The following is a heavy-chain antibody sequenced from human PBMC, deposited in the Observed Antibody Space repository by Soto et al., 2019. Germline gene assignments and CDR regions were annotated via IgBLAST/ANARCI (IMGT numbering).Heavy chain of an antibody. CDR1: GFSFSSDS. V-gene: IGHV3-21*01. D-gene: IGHD1-7*01. J-gene: IGHJ5*01. CDR3: ARDPPTGSTLDWFDS. Sequence: GGSLRLSCAASGFSFSSDSMGWVRQAPGKGLEWVASISSSGSFMNYADSVKGRFTISRDNAKNSLYLQMASLKDEDTAVYYCARDPPTGSTLDWFDSWGQGTLVTVSS. CDR2: ISSSGSFM.